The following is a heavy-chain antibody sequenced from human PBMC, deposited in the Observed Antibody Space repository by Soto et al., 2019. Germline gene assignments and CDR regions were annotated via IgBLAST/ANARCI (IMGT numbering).Heavy chain of an antibody. D-gene: IGHD3-16*01. V-gene: IGHV1-24*01. Sequence: ASVKVSCKVSGYTLTELSMHWVRQAPGKGLEWMGGFDPEDGETIYAQKFQGRVTMTEDTSIDTAYMELSSLRSEDTAVYYCATGRFGVWPEYYFDYWGQGTLVTVSS. CDR1: GYTLTELS. CDR3: ATGRFGVWPEYYFDY. CDR2: FDPEDGET. J-gene: IGHJ4*02.